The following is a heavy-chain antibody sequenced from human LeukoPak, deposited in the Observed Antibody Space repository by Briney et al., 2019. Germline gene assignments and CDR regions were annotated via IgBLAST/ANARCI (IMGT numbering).Heavy chain of an antibody. CDR1: GFTLSHYW. J-gene: IGHJ3*02. V-gene: IGHV3-74*01. CDR3: ARRYGGYWASDI. Sequence: GGSLRLSCAASGFTLSHYWMHWVRQAPGKGLVRVSQINSDGSSTSYADSVKGRFTISRDNAKNTLYLQMNSLRVEDTAVYYCARRYGGYWASDIWGQGTMVTVSS. D-gene: IGHD2-21*01. CDR2: INSDGSST.